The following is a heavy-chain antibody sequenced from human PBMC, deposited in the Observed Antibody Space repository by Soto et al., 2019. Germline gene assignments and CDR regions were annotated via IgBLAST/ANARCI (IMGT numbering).Heavy chain of an antibody. V-gene: IGHV1-18*01. CDR1: GYTFTSYG. CDR3: AGDVHGCYVSDFDY. D-gene: IGHD3-16*01. CDR2: ISAYNGNT. Sequence: QVQLVQSGAEVKKPGASVKVSCKASGYTFTSYGISWVRQAPGQGLEWMGWISAYNGNTNYAQTLQGRVTMTTDTSTSTAYMELRSLSSDDTAVYCCAGDVHGCYVSDFDYWGQGTLVTVSS. J-gene: IGHJ4*02.